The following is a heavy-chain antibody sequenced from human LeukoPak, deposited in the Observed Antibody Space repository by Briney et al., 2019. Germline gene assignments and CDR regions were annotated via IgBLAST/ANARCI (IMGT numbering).Heavy chain of an antibody. CDR1: GYTFTSYG. Sequence: ASVKVSCKASGYTFTSYGISWVRQAPGQGLEWMGWISAYNGNTNYAQKLQGRVTMTTDTSTSTAYMELRSLRYDDTAVHYCARVDCSGGSCYSGFDYWGQGTRVTVSS. CDR2: ISAYNGNT. J-gene: IGHJ4*02. CDR3: ARVDCSGGSCYSGFDY. V-gene: IGHV1-18*01. D-gene: IGHD2-15*01.